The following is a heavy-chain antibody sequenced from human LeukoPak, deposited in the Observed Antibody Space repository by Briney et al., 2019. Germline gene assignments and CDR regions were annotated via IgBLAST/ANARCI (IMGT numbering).Heavy chain of an antibody. Sequence: SETLSLTCTVSGGSISSYYWSWIRQPPGKGLEWIGYIYYSGSTNYNPSLKSRVTISVDTSKNHFSLKLSSVTAADTAVYYCARDTAMGLYYYGMDVWGKGTTVTVSS. CDR2: IYYSGST. V-gene: IGHV4-59*01. D-gene: IGHD5-18*01. J-gene: IGHJ6*04. CDR3: ARDTAMGLYYYGMDV. CDR1: GGSISSYY.